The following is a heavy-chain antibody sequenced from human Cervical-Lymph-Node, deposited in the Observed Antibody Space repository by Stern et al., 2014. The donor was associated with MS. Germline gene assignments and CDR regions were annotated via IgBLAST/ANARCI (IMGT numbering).Heavy chain of an antibody. D-gene: IGHD6-19*01. Sequence: EMQLVESGAEVKKPGESLKISCKGSGYSFTSYWIGWVRQMPGKGLEWMGIISPGDSDTRYSPSFQGQVTISADKSISTAYLQWSSLKASDTAMYYCARSVAVAGNRYDYYYGMDVWGQGTTVTVSS. J-gene: IGHJ6*02. CDR3: ARSVAVAGNRYDYYYGMDV. CDR2: ISPGDSDT. CDR1: GYSFTSYW. V-gene: IGHV5-51*03.